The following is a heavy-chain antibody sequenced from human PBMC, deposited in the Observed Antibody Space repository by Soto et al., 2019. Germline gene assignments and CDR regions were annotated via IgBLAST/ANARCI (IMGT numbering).Heavy chain of an antibody. D-gene: IGHD1-20*01. V-gene: IGHV4-59*02. CDR1: GGSVSSYY. Sequence: SETLSLTCTVSGGSVSSYYWNWIRQPPGKGLEWIGYVYYSGSATYNPSLKSRVTISVDTAKDQFSLKLRSVTAADTAVYYCLRTNWHANWLYSWGQGSFVPGSS. CDR3: LRTNWHANWLYS. CDR2: VYYSGSA. J-gene: IGHJ5*01.